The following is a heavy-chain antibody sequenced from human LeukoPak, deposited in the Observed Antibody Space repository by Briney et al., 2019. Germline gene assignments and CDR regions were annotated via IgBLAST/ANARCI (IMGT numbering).Heavy chain of an antibody. Sequence: PGGSLRLSCAESGFTFSSYGMHWVRQAPGKGLEWVAVIWYDGSNKYYADSVKGRFTISRDNSKNTLYLQMNSLRAEDTAVYYCARGHLYYYDSSGYSTDAFDIWGQGTMVTVSS. CDR1: GFTFSSYG. CDR2: IWYDGSNK. J-gene: IGHJ3*02. CDR3: ARGHLYYYDSSGYSTDAFDI. V-gene: IGHV3-33*01. D-gene: IGHD3-22*01.